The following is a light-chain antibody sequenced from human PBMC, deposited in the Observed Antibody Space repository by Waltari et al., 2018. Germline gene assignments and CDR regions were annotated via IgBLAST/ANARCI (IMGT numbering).Light chain of an antibody. V-gene: IGLV2-23*02. CDR2: EVT. CDR1: SSHFRNYNL. J-gene: IGLJ3*02. Sequence: QSALTQPASVSGSPGQSITIPCTATSSHFRNYNLVPWYQQHPGKAPKLVIYEVTKRPSGVSTRFSGSKSGNTASLTISGLQAEDEADYCCCSYAGSSTWVFGGGTKLTVL. CDR3: CSYAGSSTWV.